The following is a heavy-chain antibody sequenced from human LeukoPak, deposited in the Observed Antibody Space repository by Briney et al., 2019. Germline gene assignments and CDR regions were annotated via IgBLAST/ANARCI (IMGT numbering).Heavy chain of an antibody. CDR2: IVDTDGKT. D-gene: IGHD3-10*01. CDR3: ARSFLVSGGELLSGGFDV. J-gene: IGHJ3*01. CDR1: GFTLNSFG. Sequence: GGVLRLSCAASGFTLNSFGMNWVRQAPGKGPEWVSIIVDTDGKTYYAASVKGRFTISRDISKNTLYLQMNSLRAEDTAVYFCARSFLVSGGELLSGGFDVWGQGAMVTVSS. V-gene: IGHV3-23*01.